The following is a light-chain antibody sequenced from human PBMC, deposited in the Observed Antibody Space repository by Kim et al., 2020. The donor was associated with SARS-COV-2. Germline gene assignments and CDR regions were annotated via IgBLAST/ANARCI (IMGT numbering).Light chain of an antibody. CDR3: QVWDSGSDHWV. Sequence: APGKTASITCGGDNIGTTSVHWYQQRPGQAPVLALYYDRGRPSGIPERFSGSNSENTATLTISSVEAGDEADYYCQVWDSGSDHWVFGGGTQLTVL. CDR1: NIGTTS. J-gene: IGLJ3*02. V-gene: IGLV3-21*04. CDR2: YDR.